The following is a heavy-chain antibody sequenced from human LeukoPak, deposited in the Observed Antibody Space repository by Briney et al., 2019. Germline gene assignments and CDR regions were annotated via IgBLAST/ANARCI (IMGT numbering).Heavy chain of an antibody. CDR3: ARRRLWFGELL. J-gene: IGHJ4*02. V-gene: IGHV4-34*01. Sequence: PSETLSLTCAVYGGSFSGYYWSWIRQPPGKGLEWIGEINHSGSTNYNPSLKSRVTISVDTSKNQFSLKLSSVTAADTAVYYCARRRLWFGELLWGQGTLVTVSS. CDR1: GGSFSGYY. CDR2: INHSGST. D-gene: IGHD3-10*01.